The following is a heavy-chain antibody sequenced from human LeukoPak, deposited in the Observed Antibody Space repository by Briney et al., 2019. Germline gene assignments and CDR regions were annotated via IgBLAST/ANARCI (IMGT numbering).Heavy chain of an antibody. CDR1: GCTFTSYG. CDR3: ARVVEGSTSCLYMDV. V-gene: IGHV1-18*01. J-gene: IGHJ6*03. CDR2: ISAYNGNT. D-gene: IGHD2-2*01. Sequence: ASVKVSCKASGCTFTSYGISWVRQAPGQGLEWMGWISAYNGNTNYAQKLQGRVTMTTDTSTSTAYMELRSLRSDDTAVYYCARVVEGSTSCLYMDVWGNGTTVTVSS.